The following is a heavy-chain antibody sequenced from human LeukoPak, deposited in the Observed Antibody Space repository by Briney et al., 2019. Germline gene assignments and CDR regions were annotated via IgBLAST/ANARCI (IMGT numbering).Heavy chain of an antibody. CDR3: ATYRQVLLPFES. CDR1: GFTFSSYA. CDR2: IFPSGGEI. Sequence: GRSLRLSCAASGFTFSSYAMIWVRQPPGKGLEWVSSIFPSGGEIHYADSVRGRFTISRDNSKSTLSLQMNSLRAEDTAIYYCATYRQVLLPFESWGQGTLVTVSS. V-gene: IGHV3-23*01. D-gene: IGHD2-8*02. J-gene: IGHJ4*02.